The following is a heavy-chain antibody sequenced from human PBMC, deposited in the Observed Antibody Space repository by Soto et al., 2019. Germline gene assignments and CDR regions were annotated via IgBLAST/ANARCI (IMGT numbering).Heavy chain of an antibody. J-gene: IGHJ3*02. Sequence: GGSLRLSCAASGFTFSGSAMHWVRQASGKGLVWISRIYNDGSYTDYADSVKGRFTISRDNSKNTLYLQMNSLRAEDTAVYYCAKYERVLRFLSDAFDIWGQGTMVTVSS. CDR3: AKYERVLRFLSDAFDI. D-gene: IGHD3-3*01. CDR1: GFTFSGSA. CDR2: IYNDGSYT. V-gene: IGHV3-23*03.